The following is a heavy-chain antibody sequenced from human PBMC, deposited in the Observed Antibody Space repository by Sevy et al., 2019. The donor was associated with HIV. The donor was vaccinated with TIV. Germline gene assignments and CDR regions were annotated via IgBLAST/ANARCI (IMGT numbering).Heavy chain of an antibody. CDR2: IIPIFGTP. V-gene: IGHV1-69*13. CDR3: ATEGGVATTGDHDAFDI. CDR1: GDTFSTYG. D-gene: IGHD7-27*01. J-gene: IGHJ3*02. Sequence: ASVKVSCKASGDTFSTYGLSWVRQAPGQGLEWMGGIIPIFGTPNYAQKFQGRVTITADESASTAYMELSSLRSEDTALYYCATEGGVATTGDHDAFDIWGHGTLVTLSS.